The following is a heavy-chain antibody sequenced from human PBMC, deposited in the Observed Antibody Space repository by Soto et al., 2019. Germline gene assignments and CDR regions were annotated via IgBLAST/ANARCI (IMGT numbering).Heavy chain of an antibody. Sequence: QVQLVESGGGVVQPGRSLRLSCAASGFTFSSYGMHWVRQAPGKGLEWVAVISYDGTNKYYADSVKGRFTISKDNSKNTLYLQMKSLRVEDTAVYYCAKEGWFGRSWGCIVPRGQGTLVTVSS. V-gene: IGHV3-30*18. D-gene: IGHD3-10*01. CDR2: ISYDGTNK. CDR3: AKEGWFGRSWGCIVP. CDR1: GFTFSSYG. J-gene: IGHJ5*02.